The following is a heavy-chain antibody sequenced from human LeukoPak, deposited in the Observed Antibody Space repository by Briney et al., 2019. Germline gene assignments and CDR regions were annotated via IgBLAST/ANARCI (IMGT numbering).Heavy chain of an antibody. J-gene: IGHJ5*02. Sequence: SETLSLTCTVSGGSISSYYWSWIRQPAGKGLEWIGRIYTSGSTNYNPSLKSRVTMSVDTSKNQFSLKMRSVTAADTAVYYCASFSLHTVFDPWGQGTLVTVSS. CDR2: IYTSGST. D-gene: IGHD2-2*02. CDR1: GGSISSYY. V-gene: IGHV4-4*07. CDR3: ASFSLHTVFDP.